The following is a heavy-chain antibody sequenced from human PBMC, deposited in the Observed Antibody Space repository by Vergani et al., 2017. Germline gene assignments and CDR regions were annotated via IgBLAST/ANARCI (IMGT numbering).Heavy chain of an antibody. CDR3: ARPNYYDSSGYFDY. CDR1: GGSISSHY. D-gene: IGHD3-22*01. Sequence: QVQLQESGPGLVKPSETLSLTCTVSGGSISSHYWSWIRQPPGKGLEWIGYIYYSGSTNYNPSLKSRVTISVDTSKNQFSLKLSSVTAADTAVYYCARPNYYDSSGYFDYWGQGTLVTVSS. J-gene: IGHJ4*02. CDR2: IYYSGST. V-gene: IGHV4-59*11.